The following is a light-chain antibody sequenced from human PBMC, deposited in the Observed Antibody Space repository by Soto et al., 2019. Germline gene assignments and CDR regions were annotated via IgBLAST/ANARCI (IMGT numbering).Light chain of an antibody. CDR2: GNI. V-gene: IGLV1-40*01. CDR3: QSYDSTLSASYA. J-gene: IGLJ1*01. CDR1: SSNIGAGYD. Sequence: QSVLTQPPSVSGAPGQSVTISCTGSSSNIGAGYDVHWYQQRPGTAPKLLIFGNINRPSGVPDRFSGSKSGTSASLAITGLQAEDEGDYYCQSYDSTLSASYAFGNG.